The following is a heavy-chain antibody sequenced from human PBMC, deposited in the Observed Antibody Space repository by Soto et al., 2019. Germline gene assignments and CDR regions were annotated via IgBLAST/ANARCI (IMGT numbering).Heavy chain of an antibody. CDR3: ARDMPDATVTKQPGYYFDY. V-gene: IGHV3-33*01. D-gene: IGHD4-17*01. CDR1: GFTFSSYG. CDR2: IWYDGSNK. J-gene: IGHJ4*02. Sequence: QVQLVESGGGVVQPGRSLRLSCAASGFTFSSYGMHWVRQAPGKGLEWVAVIWYDGSNKYYADSVKGRFTISRDNSKNTLYLQMNSLRAEDTAVYYCARDMPDATVTKQPGYYFDYWGQGTLVTVSS.